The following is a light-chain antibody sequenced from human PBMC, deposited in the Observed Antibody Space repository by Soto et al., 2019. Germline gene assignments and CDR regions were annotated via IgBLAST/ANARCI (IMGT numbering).Light chain of an antibody. V-gene: IGKV2-30*01. J-gene: IGKJ1*01. CDR2: QVT. Sequence: DVVMTQSPLSLPVTLGQPASISCRSSQSLVFSDGNTYLCWFQQRPGQSPRRLIYQVTNRDSGVPDRFSGSGSGTDFTLKISRVEAEDVGVYYCMQGTHWPPWTFGQGTKVEIK. CDR3: MQGTHWPPWT. CDR1: QSLVFSDGNTY.